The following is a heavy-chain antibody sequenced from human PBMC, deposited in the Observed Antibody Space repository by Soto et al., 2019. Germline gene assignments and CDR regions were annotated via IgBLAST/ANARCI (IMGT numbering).Heavy chain of an antibody. Sequence: EVQLLQSGGDLVQPGGSLRLSCAASGFTFSAYAMSWVRQAPGKGLEWVSAISGSGDRTYYADSVKGRFTISRDSSDNTLYLQMNSLRAEDTAIYSCAKDRMYYYGSGGLWYLDYWGQGTLVIVSS. CDR2: ISGSGDRT. CDR1: GFTFSAYA. CDR3: AKDRMYYYGSGGLWYLDY. J-gene: IGHJ4*02. V-gene: IGHV3-23*01. D-gene: IGHD3-10*01.